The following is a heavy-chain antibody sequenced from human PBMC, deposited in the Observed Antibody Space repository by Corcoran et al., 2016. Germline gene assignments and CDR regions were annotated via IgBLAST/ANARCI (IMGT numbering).Heavy chain of an antibody. J-gene: IGHJ3*02. CDR2: IYSGGNT. CDR3: ARERGDYKEKRAFDI. V-gene: IGHV3-53*01. Sequence: EMQLVESGGGLIQPGGSLRLSCAASGLSVSRNYMSWVRQAPGKGLEWVSVIYSGGNTYYADSVKGRFTISRDNSKNTVYVLMNILRAEDTAVYYCARERGDYKEKRAFDIWGQGTAITVSS. D-gene: IGHD4-17*01. CDR1: GLSVSRNY.